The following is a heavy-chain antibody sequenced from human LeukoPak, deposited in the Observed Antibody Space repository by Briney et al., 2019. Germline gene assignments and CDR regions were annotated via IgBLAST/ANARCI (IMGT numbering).Heavy chain of an antibody. Sequence: GGSLRLSCAASGFTFSSYGIHWVRQAPGKGLGWVAFIRYDGSNKYYADSVKGRFTISRDNAKNTLYLQMNSLRAEDTAVYYCAREVSGSSYFDYWGQGTLVTVSS. CDR1: GFTFSSYG. D-gene: IGHD1-26*01. CDR2: IRYDGSNK. V-gene: IGHV3-30*02. J-gene: IGHJ4*02. CDR3: AREVSGSSYFDY.